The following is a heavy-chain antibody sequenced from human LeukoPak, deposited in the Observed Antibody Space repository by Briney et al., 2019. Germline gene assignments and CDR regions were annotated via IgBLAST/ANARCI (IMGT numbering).Heavy chain of an antibody. CDR1: GGSVSSGSYY. D-gene: IGHD6-19*01. Sequence: KPSETLSLTCTVSGGSVSSGSYYWSWIRQPPGKGLEWIGYIYYSGSTSYNPSLKSRVTISVDTSKNQFSLKLSSVTAADTAVYYCARIPVAGTEYFDYWGQGTLVTVS. CDR2: IYYSGST. CDR3: ARIPVAGTEYFDY. V-gene: IGHV4-61*01. J-gene: IGHJ4*02.